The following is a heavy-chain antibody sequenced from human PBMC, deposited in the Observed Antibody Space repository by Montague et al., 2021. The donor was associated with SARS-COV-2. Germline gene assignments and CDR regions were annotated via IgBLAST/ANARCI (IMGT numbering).Heavy chain of an antibody. J-gene: IGHJ6*02. D-gene: IGHD3-10*01. CDR2: IYYSGST. Sequence: SETLSLTCTVSGGSISSYYWSWIRQPPGKGLEWIGYIYYSGSTNYNPSLKSQVTISVDTSKNQFSLKQSSVTAADTAVYYCAREGSGRGYYYYGMDVWGQGTTVTVSS. CDR1: GGSISSYY. CDR3: AREGSGRGYYYYGMDV. V-gene: IGHV4-59*01.